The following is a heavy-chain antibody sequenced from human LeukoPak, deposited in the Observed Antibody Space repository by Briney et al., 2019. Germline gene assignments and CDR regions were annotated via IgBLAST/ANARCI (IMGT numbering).Heavy chain of an antibody. CDR1: GYTFTSYD. D-gene: IGHD2-2*01. CDR2: MNPNSGNT. CDR3: ARAHSYCSSTSCDFDY. V-gene: IGHV1-8*03. Sequence: ASVKVSCKASGYTFTSYDINWVRQATGQGLEWMGWMNPNSGNTGYAQKFQGRVTITRNTSISTAYMELSSLRSEDTAVYYCARAHSYCSSTSCDFDYWGQGTLVTVSS. J-gene: IGHJ4*02.